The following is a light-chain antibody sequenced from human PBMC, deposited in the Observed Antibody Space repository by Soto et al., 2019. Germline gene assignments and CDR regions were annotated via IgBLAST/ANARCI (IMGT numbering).Light chain of an antibody. CDR3: QQYGSSPPTT. CDR1: QSVSSNY. V-gene: IGKV3-20*01. Sequence: EIVLTQSPGTLSLSPGERATLSCRASQSVSSNYLAWYQQKPGQSPRLLIYGASSRATGIPDRFSGSGSGTDFTLTISRLEPEDFAVYYCQQYGSSPPTTFGQGTKVEI. CDR2: GAS. J-gene: IGKJ1*01.